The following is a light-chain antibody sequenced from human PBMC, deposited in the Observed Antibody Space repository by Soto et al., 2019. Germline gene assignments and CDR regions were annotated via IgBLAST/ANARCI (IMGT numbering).Light chain of an antibody. CDR1: SSDVGYYNL. V-gene: IGLV2-14*02. CDR3: SSYTSTNTLVV. Sequence: QSALTQPASVSGSPGQSITISCTGTSSDVGYYNLVSWYQQHPGKVPKLLMFDVSNRPSGISNRFSGSKSGNTAFLTVSGLHAEDEADYYCSSYTSTNTLVVFGGGTKLTVL. CDR2: DVS. J-gene: IGLJ2*01.